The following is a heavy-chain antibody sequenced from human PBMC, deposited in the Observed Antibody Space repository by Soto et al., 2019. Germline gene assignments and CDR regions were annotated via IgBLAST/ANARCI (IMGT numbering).Heavy chain of an antibody. D-gene: IGHD3-22*01. Sequence: ASVKVSCKASGYTFTSYGISWVRQAPGRGLEWMGWISAYNGNTNYAQKLQGRVTMTTDTSTSTAYMELRSLRSDDTAVYYCARVSFYYDSSGYYGYFDYWGQGTLVTVSS. CDR2: ISAYNGNT. CDR3: ARVSFYYDSSGYYGYFDY. V-gene: IGHV1-18*04. J-gene: IGHJ4*02. CDR1: GYTFTSYG.